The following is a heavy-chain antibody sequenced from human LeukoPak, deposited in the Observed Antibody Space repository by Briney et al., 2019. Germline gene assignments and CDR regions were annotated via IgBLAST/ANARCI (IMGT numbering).Heavy chain of an antibody. J-gene: IGHJ6*03. V-gene: IGHV4-38-2*02. CDR2: IYQSGFT. CDR1: GYSISSGYY. CDR3: GRTPLGEGDNFYYYMDV. D-gene: IGHD3-10*01. Sequence: PSETLSLTCTVSGYSISSGYYWGWIRQPPGQGLEWIGTIYQSGFTYYNPSLKSRATISVDTSNNQFTLNLRSVTAADTAVYYCGRTPLGEGDNFYYYMDVWGKGTTVTVSS.